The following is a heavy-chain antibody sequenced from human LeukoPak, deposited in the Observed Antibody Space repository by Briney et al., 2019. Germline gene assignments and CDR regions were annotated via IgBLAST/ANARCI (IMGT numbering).Heavy chain of an antibody. Sequence: GASLRLSCAASGFTFSSYAMSWVRQAPGKGLEWVSAISGGGGSTYYADSVKGRFTISRDNSKNTLYLQMNSLRAEDTAVYYCAKSDCSSTSCYINYWGQGTLVTVSS. V-gene: IGHV3-23*01. J-gene: IGHJ4*02. D-gene: IGHD2-2*02. CDR1: GFTFSSYA. CDR3: AKSDCSSTSCYINY. CDR2: ISGGGGST.